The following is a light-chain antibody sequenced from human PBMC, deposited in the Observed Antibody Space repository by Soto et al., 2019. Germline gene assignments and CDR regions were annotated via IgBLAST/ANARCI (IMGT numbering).Light chain of an antibody. Sequence: EIVLTQSPATLSLSPGERATLSCRASQSVNSYLAWYQQKPGQAPRLLIYDASNRATGIPARFSGSGSGTEFTLTISSLEPEDFAFYYCQQRSDWPLTFGGGTKVEIK. CDR2: DAS. J-gene: IGKJ4*01. CDR3: QQRSDWPLT. CDR1: QSVNSY. V-gene: IGKV3-11*01.